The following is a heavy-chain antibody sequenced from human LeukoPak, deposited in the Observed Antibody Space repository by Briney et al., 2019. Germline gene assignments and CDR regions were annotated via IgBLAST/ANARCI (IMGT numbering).Heavy chain of an antibody. CDR2: INTNTGNP. CDR3: ARDLQLERPDY. Sequence: EASVKVSCKASGYTFTIYAMNWVRQAPGQGLEWMGWINTNTGNPTYAQGFTGRFVFSLDTSVSTAYLQISSLKAEDTAVYYCARDLQLERPDYWGPGTLVTVSS. D-gene: IGHD1-1*01. J-gene: IGHJ4*02. V-gene: IGHV7-4-1*02. CDR1: GYTFTIYA.